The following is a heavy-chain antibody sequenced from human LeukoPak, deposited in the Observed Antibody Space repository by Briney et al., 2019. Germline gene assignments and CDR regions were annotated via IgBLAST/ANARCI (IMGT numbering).Heavy chain of an antibody. CDR3: ARDPPRIVVVVAATNYYGMDV. CDR1: AYSFTIYT. Sequence: GASVTVSCKASAYSFTIYTIHWVRQDPGQGLEWMGWISAYNGNTNYAQKLQGRVTMTTDTSTSTAYMELRSLRSDDTAVYYCARDPPRIVVVVAATNYYGMDVWGQGTTVTVSS. D-gene: IGHD2-15*01. V-gene: IGHV1-18*01. CDR2: ISAYNGNT. J-gene: IGHJ6*02.